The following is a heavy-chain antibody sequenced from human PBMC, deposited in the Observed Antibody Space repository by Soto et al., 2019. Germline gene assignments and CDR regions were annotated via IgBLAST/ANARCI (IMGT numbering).Heavy chain of an antibody. CDR3: ARHVRITMVRGVICYFDY. V-gene: IGHV4-39*01. CDR1: GGSISSSSYY. J-gene: IGHJ4*02. Sequence: QLLESGPGLVKPSETLSLTCTVSGGSISSSSYYWGWIRQPPGKGLEWIGSIYYSGSTYYNPSLKSRVTISVDTSKNQFSLKLSSVTAADTAVYYCARHVRITMVRGVICYFDYWGQGTLVTVSS. CDR2: IYYSGST. D-gene: IGHD3-10*01.